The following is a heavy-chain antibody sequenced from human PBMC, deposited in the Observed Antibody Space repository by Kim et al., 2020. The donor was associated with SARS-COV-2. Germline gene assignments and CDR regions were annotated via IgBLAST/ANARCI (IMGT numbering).Heavy chain of an antibody. J-gene: IGHJ6*02. V-gene: IGHV1-18*04. CDR1: GYTFTSYG. D-gene: IGHD3-10*01. CDR2: ISAYNGNT. Sequence: ASVKVSCKASGYTFTSYGISWVRQAPGQGLEWMGWISAYNGNTNYAQKLQGRVTMTTDTSTSTAYMELRSLRSDDTAVYYCARDDYYGSGSYSHRYYYYGMDVWGQGTTVTVSS. CDR3: ARDDYYGSGSYSHRYYYYGMDV.